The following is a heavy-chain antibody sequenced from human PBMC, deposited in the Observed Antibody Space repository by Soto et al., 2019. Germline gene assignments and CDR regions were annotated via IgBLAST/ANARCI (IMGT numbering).Heavy chain of an antibody. CDR3: ARVGLLTGYYLYYMDV. J-gene: IGHJ6*03. Sequence: ASVKVSCKASGYTFTSYGISWVRQAPGQGLEWMGWISAYNGNTNYAQKLQGRVTMTTDTSTSTAYMELRSLRSDDTAVYYCARVGLLTGYYLYYMDVWGKGTTVTVSS. D-gene: IGHD3-9*01. CDR2: ISAYNGNT. V-gene: IGHV1-18*01. CDR1: GYTFTSYG.